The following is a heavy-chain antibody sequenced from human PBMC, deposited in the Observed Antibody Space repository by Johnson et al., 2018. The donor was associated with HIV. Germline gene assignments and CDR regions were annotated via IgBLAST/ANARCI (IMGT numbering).Heavy chain of an antibody. CDR3: TRATWVGVSARHVFDI. D-gene: IGHD1-26*01. CDR1: GFTFGDYA. CDR2: IRSKAYGGTT. J-gene: IGHJ3*02. V-gene: IGHV3-49*04. Sequence: VQLVESGGALVQPGRSLRLSCTASGFTFGDYAMNWVRQAPGQGLEWVSFIRSKAYGGTTEYAASVKGRFTISRDDSKSIAYLQMNRLKTEDTAVYYCTRATWVGVSARHVFDIWGQGTMVTVSS.